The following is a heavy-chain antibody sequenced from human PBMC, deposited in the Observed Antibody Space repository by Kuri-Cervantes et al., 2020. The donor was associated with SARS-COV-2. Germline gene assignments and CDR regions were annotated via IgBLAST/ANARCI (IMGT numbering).Heavy chain of an antibody. D-gene: IGHD2-15*01. V-gene: IGHV5-51*01. CDR1: GYTFTTHW. CDR2: IYPSDSDT. J-gene: IGHJ4*02. Sequence: GESLKISCKVSGYTFTTHWIGWLRQMPGKGLEWRGIIYPSDSDTRYSPSFQGQVIISVDRSINTAYLQWSSLKPSDTAIYYCARRGSATTFHDYWGQASQVTVSS. CDR3: ARRGSATTFHDY.